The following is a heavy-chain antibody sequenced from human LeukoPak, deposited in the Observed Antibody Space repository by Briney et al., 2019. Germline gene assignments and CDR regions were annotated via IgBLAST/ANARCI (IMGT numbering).Heavy chain of an antibody. J-gene: IGHJ4*02. CDR1: GFTFGSYL. CDR2: IKRDGSEK. Sequence: GGSLRLSCAASGFTFGSYLMSWVRQAPGKGLEWVANIKRDGSEKYYMDSVKGRFTISRDNAKNSLYLQMDSLRAEDTAVYYCATVHYEGDYWGQGTLVTVSS. V-gene: IGHV3-7*01. CDR3: ATVHYEGDY. D-gene: IGHD3-22*01.